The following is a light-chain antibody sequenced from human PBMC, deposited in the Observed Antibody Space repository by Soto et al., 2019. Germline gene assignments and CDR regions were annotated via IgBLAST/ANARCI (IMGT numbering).Light chain of an antibody. CDR3: QQYGSSPPWT. Sequence: EIVLTQSASTLSLSPGERATLSCRAIQSVSSYLAWYQQKPGQAPRLLIYGASSRATGIPDRFSGSGSGTDFTLTISRLEPEDFAVYYCQQYGSSPPWTFGQRTKVDI. CDR1: QSVSSY. CDR2: GAS. J-gene: IGKJ1*01. V-gene: IGKV3-20*01.